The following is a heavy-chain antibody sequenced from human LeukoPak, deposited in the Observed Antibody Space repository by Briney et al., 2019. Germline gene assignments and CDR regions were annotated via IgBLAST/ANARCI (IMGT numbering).Heavy chain of an antibody. CDR3: AVGLVPAALPHGPGPDY. CDR1: GGSISSGSYY. J-gene: IGHJ4*02. V-gene: IGHV4-61*02. Sequence: SETLSLTCTVSGGSISSGSYYWSWIRQPAGKGLEWMGRIYTSGSTNYNPSLKSRVTMSVDTSKNQFSLKLSSVTAADTAVYYCAVGLVPAALPHGPGPDYWGQGTLATVSS. D-gene: IGHD2-2*01. CDR2: IYTSGST.